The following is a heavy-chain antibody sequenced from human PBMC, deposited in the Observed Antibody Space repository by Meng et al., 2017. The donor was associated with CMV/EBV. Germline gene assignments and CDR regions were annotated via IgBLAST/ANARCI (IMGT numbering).Heavy chain of an antibody. V-gene: IGHV3-74*01. Sequence: GESLKISCAASGFTFSSYAMSWVRQAPGKGLVWVSRINSDGSSTSYADSVKGRFTISRDNAKNTLYLQMNSLRAEDTAVYYCARGQYCGGDCYSEGVDEYYYGMDVWGQGTTVTVSS. J-gene: IGHJ6*02. D-gene: IGHD2-21*01. CDR3: ARGQYCGGDCYSEGVDEYYYGMDV. CDR1: GFTFSSYA. CDR2: INSDGSST.